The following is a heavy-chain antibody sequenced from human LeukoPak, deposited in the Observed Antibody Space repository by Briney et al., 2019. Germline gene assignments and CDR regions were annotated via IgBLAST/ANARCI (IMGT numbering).Heavy chain of an antibody. CDR3: ARALGGYGGNG. J-gene: IGHJ4*02. CDR1: GYTFTGYY. Sequence: ASVKVSCKASGYTFTGYYMHWVRQAPGQGLEWMGWINPNSGGTNYAQKFQGRVTMTRDMSTSTVYMELSSLRSEDTAVYYCARALGGYGGNGWGQGTLVTVSS. V-gene: IGHV1-2*02. D-gene: IGHD4-23*01. CDR2: INPNSGGT.